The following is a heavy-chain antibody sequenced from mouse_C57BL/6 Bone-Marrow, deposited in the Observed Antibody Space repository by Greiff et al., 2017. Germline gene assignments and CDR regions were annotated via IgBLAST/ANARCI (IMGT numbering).Heavy chain of an antibody. CDR2: IDPNSGGT. CDR1: GYTFTSYW. J-gene: IGHJ1*03. CDR3: AREGAIYYDWYFDV. Sequence: QVQLKQPGAELVKPGASVKLSCKASGYTFTSYWMHWVKQRPGRGLEWIGRIDPNSGGTKYNEKFKSKATLTVDKPSSTAYMQLSSLTSEDSAVYYCAREGAIYYDWYFDVWGTGTTVTVSS. V-gene: IGHV1-72*01. D-gene: IGHD2-1*01.